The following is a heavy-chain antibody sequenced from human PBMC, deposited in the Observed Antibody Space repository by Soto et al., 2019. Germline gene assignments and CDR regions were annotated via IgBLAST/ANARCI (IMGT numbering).Heavy chain of an antibody. V-gene: IGHV1-69*12. Sequence: QVQLVQSGAEVKKPGSSVKVSCKASGGTFSSYVINWVRQAPGEGLEWMGGIIPIFGTTNYAQKFQGRATITADESTRTAYMDLSGLTSEDTAVYYCPRGGVVVDLRVKYDYGLDAWGQGTTVTVSS. CDR1: GGTFSSYV. CDR2: IIPIFGTT. D-gene: IGHD2-15*01. J-gene: IGHJ6*02. CDR3: PRGGVVVDLRVKYDYGLDA.